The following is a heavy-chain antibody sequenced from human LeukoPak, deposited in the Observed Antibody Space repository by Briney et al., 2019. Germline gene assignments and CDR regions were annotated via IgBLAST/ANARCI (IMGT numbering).Heavy chain of an antibody. CDR1: GFTFSSYG. D-gene: IGHD3-9*01. CDR3: AKWGDYDVLTGYYVPDY. CDR2: ILGSGGST. J-gene: IGHJ4*02. Sequence: GRSLRLSCAASGFTFSSYGMHWVRQAPGKGLEWVSAILGSGGSTYYADSVKGRFTVSRDNSKSTLYLQMNSLRAEDTALYYCAKWGDYDVLTGYYVPDYWGQGTLVTVSS. V-gene: IGHV3-23*01.